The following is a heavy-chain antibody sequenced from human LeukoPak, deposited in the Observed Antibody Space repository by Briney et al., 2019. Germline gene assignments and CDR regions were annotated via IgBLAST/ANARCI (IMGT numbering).Heavy chain of an antibody. V-gene: IGHV2-70*04. Sequence: SGPALVKPTQTLTLTCTFSGFSLSTRGMRVSWIRQPPGKALEWLARIDWDDDKFYSTSLKTRLTISKDTSKNQVVLTMTNMDPVDTTTYYCARDYGSGSYLDYWGQGTLVTVSS. J-gene: IGHJ4*02. CDR2: IDWDDDK. CDR1: GFSLSTRGMR. D-gene: IGHD3-10*01. CDR3: ARDYGSGSYLDY.